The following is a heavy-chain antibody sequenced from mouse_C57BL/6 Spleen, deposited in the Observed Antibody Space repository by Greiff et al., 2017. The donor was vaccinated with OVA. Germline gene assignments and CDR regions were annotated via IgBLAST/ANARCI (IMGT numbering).Heavy chain of an antibody. CDR2: ISGGGGNT. V-gene: IGHV5-9*01. CDR3: AKQLRLYAMDY. J-gene: IGHJ4*01. D-gene: IGHD3-2*02. CDR1: GFTFSSYT. Sequence: EVQLVESGGGLVKPGGSLKLSCAASGFTFSSYTMSWVRQTPEKRLEWVATISGGGGNTYYPDSVKGRFTITRDNAQNTLYLQMSSLRSEDTALYYCAKQLRLYAMDYWGQGTSVTVSS.